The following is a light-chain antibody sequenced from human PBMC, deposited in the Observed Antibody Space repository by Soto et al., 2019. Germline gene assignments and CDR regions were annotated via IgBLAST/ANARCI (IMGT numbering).Light chain of an antibody. CDR2: STS. Sequence: QAVVTQEPSLTVSPGGTVTLTCASSTGAVTSGYYPNWFQQKPGQAPRALLYSTSNKHSWTPARFSGSLLGGKAALTLSGVQPEDQAEYYCLFYYGGAQLLFGGGTTLTVL. CDR1: TGAVTSGYY. J-gene: IGLJ2*01. V-gene: IGLV7-43*01. CDR3: LFYYGGAQLL.